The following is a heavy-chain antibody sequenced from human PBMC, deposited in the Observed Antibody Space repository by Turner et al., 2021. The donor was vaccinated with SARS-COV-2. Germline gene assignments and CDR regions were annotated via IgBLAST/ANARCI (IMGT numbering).Heavy chain of an antibody. J-gene: IGHJ5*02. CDR2: IYYSGST. CDR3: ARNRYDVWSGYYYSWFDP. D-gene: IGHD3-3*01. V-gene: IGHV4-59*01. CDR1: GGSISSYY. Sequence: QVQLQESGPGLVKPSETLSLTCTVPGGSISSYYWSWIRQPPGKGLEWIGYIYYSGSTNYNPSLKSRVTISVDTSKNQFSLKLSSVTAADTAVYYCARNRYDVWSGYYYSWFDPWGQGTLVTVSS.